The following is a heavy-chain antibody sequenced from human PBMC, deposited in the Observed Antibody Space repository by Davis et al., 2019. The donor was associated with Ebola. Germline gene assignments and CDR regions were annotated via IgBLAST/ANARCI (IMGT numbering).Heavy chain of an antibody. CDR3: ARSLATRGANNYYYYIDV. D-gene: IGHD5-24*01. CDR1: GYTFTDYY. J-gene: IGHJ6*03. V-gene: IGHV1-2*02. Sequence: ASVKVSCKASGYTFTDYYIHWVRQAPGQGLEWMGWINPNSGGTNYAQKFQGRVTMTRDTSISTAYMELSRLTSDDTAVYYCARSLATRGANNYYYYIDVWGKGTTVTVSS. CDR2: INPNSGGT.